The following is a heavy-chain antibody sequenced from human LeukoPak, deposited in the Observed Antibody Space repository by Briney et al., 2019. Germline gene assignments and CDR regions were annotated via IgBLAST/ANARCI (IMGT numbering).Heavy chain of an antibody. CDR3: ARRVDSSSWFSQIYYFDY. Sequence: SETLSLTCNVSGGSIRGYYWSWIRQPPGKGLEWIGYIYSSGSTNYNPSLKGRVTMSVDTSKNQFSLKLSSVTAADTAVYYCARRVDSSSWFSQIYYFDYWGQGTLVTVSS. CDR2: IYSSGST. V-gene: IGHV4-59*12. CDR1: GGSIRGYY. D-gene: IGHD6-13*01. J-gene: IGHJ4*02.